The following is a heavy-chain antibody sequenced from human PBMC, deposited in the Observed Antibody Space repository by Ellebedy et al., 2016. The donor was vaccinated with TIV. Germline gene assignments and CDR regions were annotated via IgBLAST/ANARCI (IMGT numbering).Heavy chain of an antibody. D-gene: IGHD6-19*01. J-gene: IGHJ4*02. V-gene: IGHV1-2*02. CDR2: INPNSGGT. Sequence: ASVKVSCXASGYTFTGYYMHWVRQAPGQGLEWMGWINPNSGGTNYAQKFQGRVTMTRDTSISTAYMELSRLRSDDTAVYYCARVAAYSSGWYLEDYFDYWGQGTLVTVSS. CDR1: GYTFTGYY. CDR3: ARVAAYSSGWYLEDYFDY.